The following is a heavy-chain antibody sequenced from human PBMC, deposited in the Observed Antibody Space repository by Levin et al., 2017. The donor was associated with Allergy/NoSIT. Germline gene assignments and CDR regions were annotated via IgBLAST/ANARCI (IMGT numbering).Heavy chain of an antibody. V-gene: IGHV3-15*01. CDR2: IKSKTDGGTT. D-gene: IGHD3-10*01. Sequence: GGSLRLSCAASGFTFSNAWMSWVRQAPGKGLEWVGRIKSKTDGGTTDYAAPVKGRFTISRDDSKNTLYLQMNSLKTEDTAVYYCTTPLWFRESHDAFDIWGQGTMVTVSS. CDR1: GFTFSNAW. CDR3: TTPLWFRESHDAFDI. J-gene: IGHJ3*02.